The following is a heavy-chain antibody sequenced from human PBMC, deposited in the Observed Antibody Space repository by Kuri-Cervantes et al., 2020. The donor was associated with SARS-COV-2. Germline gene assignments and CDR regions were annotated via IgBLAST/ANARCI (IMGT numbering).Heavy chain of an antibody. Sequence: GSLRLSCAVYGGSFSDYYWSWVRQPPGKGLEWIGEINHSGNTNYDPSLKSRVTISVDTSKNQFSLKLSSVTAADTAVYYCASGYSSGPYDYWGQGTLVTVSS. V-gene: IGHV4-34*01. D-gene: IGHD6-19*01. J-gene: IGHJ4*02. CDR2: INHSGNT. CDR3: ASGYSSGPYDY. CDR1: GGSFSDYY.